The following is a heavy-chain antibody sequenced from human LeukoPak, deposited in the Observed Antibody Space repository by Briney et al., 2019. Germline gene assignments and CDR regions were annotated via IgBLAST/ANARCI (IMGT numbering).Heavy chain of an antibody. CDR3: ARETSTGTTGWMTYYMDV. D-gene: IGHD1-7*01. CDR1: GYTFTSYD. V-gene: IGHV1-8*03. Sequence: ASVKVSCKASGYTFTSYDINWVRQATGQGLEWMGWMNPNSGNTGYAQKFQGRVTITRNTSISTAYMELSSLRSEDTAVYYCARETSTGTTGWMTYYMDVWGKGTTVTVS. CDR2: MNPNSGNT. J-gene: IGHJ6*03.